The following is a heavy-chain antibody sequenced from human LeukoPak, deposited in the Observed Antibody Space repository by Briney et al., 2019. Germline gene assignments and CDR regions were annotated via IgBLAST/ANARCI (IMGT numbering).Heavy chain of an antibody. CDR2: INHSGST. CDR3: ASYSGWFLYYFDY. CDR1: GGSFSGYY. D-gene: IGHD6-19*01. J-gene: IGHJ4*02. Sequence: SETLSLTCAVYGGSFSGYYWSWIRQPPGKGLEWIGEINHSGSTNYNPSLKSRVTISVDTSKNQFSLKLSSVTAADTAVYYCASYSGWFLYYFDYWGQGTLSPSPQ. V-gene: IGHV4-34*01.